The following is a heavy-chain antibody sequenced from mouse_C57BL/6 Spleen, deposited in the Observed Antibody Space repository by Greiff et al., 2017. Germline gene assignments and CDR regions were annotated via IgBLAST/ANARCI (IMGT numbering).Heavy chain of an antibody. J-gene: IGHJ2*01. Sequence: QVQLKQSGAELARPGASVKLSCKASGYTFTSYGISWVKQRTGQGLEWIGEIYPRSGNTYYNEKFKGKATLTADKSSSTAYMELRSLKSEDSAVYFCAHIYDGYYYFDYWGQGTTLTVSS. V-gene: IGHV1-81*01. CDR3: AHIYDGYYYFDY. D-gene: IGHD2-3*01. CDR2: IYPRSGNT. CDR1: GYTFTSYG.